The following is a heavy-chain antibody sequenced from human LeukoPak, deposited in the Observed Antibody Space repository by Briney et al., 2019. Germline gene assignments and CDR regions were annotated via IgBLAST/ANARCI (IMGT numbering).Heavy chain of an antibody. J-gene: IGHJ6*03. V-gene: IGHV3-21*01. CDR2: ISSSSSYI. CDR1: GFTFSSYN. D-gene: IGHD3-10*01. Sequence: GGSLRLSCAASGFTFSSYNMNWVRQAPGKGLEWVSSISSSSSYIYYADSVKGRFTISRDNAKKSLYLQMNSLRVEDTAVYYCARSELGYNYYYMDVWGKGTTVTVSS. CDR3: ARSELGYNYYYMDV.